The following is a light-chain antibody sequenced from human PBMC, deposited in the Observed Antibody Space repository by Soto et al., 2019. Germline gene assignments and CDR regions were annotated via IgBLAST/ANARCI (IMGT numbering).Light chain of an antibody. CDR3: QTWGTGIRV. V-gene: IGLV4-69*01. J-gene: IGLJ3*02. CDR2: LNSDGSH. Sequence: QLVLTQSPSASASLGASVRLTCTLSSGHRTYAIAWHQQQPEKGPRYLMKLNSDGSHNKGDGIPDRFSGSSSGAERYLTISSLQSEDEAEYYCQTWGTGIRVFGGGTKVTVL. CDR1: SGHRTYA.